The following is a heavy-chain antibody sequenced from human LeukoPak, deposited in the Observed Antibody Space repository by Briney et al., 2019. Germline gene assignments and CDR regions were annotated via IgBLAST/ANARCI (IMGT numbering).Heavy chain of an antibody. CDR2: ISWNSGSI. Sequence: GGSLRLSCAASGFTFDDYAMHWVRQAPGKGLEWVSGISWNSGSIGYADSVKGRFTISRDNAKNSLYLQMNSLRAEDTALYYCAKARITMVRGVKFDYYYYYGMDVWGQGTTVTVSS. J-gene: IGHJ6*02. CDR3: AKARITMVRGVKFDYYYYYGMDV. CDR1: GFTFDDYA. D-gene: IGHD3-10*01. V-gene: IGHV3-9*01.